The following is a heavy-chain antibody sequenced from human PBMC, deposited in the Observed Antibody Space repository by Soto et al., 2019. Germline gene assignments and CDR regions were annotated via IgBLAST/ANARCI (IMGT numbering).Heavy chain of an antibody. Sequence: SETLSLTCTVSGGSISSSSYYWCWIRQPPGKGLEWIGHIFHTGSTYSNPSLKSRVTMSVDTSKNQFSLSLSSVTATDTAVYYCARRRIVVATNFDFWGQGTLVTVSS. CDR1: GGSISSSSYY. CDR3: ARRRIVVATNFDF. D-gene: IGHD1-26*01. CDR2: IFHTGST. J-gene: IGHJ4*02. V-gene: IGHV4-39*01.